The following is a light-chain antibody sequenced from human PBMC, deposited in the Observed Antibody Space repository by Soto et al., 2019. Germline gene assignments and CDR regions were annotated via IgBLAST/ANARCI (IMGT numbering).Light chain of an antibody. CDR1: QSISIW. Sequence: DIQMTQSPSTLSAAVGVRVTITCRARQSISIWLAWYQQKPGKAPKRLIYKASTLESRVPSRLRDSGSGTEYTLTISSLQADDFATYYRQQYNSAPPWTFRQATKVDIK. CDR2: KAS. V-gene: IGKV1-5*03. CDR3: QQYNSAPPWT. J-gene: IGKJ1*01.